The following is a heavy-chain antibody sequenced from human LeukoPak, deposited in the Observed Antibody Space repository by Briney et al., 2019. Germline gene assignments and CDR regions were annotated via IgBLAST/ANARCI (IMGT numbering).Heavy chain of an antibody. CDR2: INAGNGNT. D-gene: IGHD2-2*01. CDR3: ARGYCSSTSCYLGSTY. J-gene: IGHJ4*02. V-gene: IGHV1-3*01. CDR1: GYTFTSYA. Sequence: ASVKVSCKASGYTFTSYAMHWVRQAPGQRLEWMGWINAGNGNTKYSQKFQGRVTITRDTSASTAYMELSSLRSEDTAVYYCARGYCSSTSCYLGSTYWGQGTLVTVSS.